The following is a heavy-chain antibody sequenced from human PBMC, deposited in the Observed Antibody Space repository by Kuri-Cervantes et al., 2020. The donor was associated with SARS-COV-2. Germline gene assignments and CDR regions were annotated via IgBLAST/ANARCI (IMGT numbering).Heavy chain of an antibody. J-gene: IGHJ6*02. Sequence: GESLKISCAASGFTFSSYWMSWVRQAPGKGLEWVANIKQDGSEKYYVDSVKGRFTISRDNAKNSLYLQMNSLRAEDTAVYYCARASGSGWYNYYYGMDVWGQGTTVTVSS. V-gene: IGHV3-7*01. D-gene: IGHD6-19*01. CDR1: GFTFSSYW. CDR2: IKQDGSEK. CDR3: ARASGSGWYNYYYGMDV.